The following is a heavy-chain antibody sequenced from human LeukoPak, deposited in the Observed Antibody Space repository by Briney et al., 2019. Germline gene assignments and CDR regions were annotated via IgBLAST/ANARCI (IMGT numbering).Heavy chain of an antibody. CDR3: ARDFSFWSGFPVGYFDY. V-gene: IGHV3-30-3*01. CDR1: GFTFSSYA. D-gene: IGHD3-3*01. J-gene: IGHJ4*02. CDR2: ISYDGSNK. Sequence: GRSLRLSCAASGFTFSSYAMHWVRQAPGKGLEWVAVISYDGSNKYYADSVKGRFTISRDNSKNTLYLQMNSLRAEDTAVYYCARDFSFWSGFPVGYFDYWGQGTLVTVSS.